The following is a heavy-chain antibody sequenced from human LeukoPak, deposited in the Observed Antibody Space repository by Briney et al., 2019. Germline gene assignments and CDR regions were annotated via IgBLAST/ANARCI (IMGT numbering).Heavy chain of an antibody. Sequence: SVMVSCKASGGTFSSYAISWVRQAPGQGLEWMGRIIPILGIANYAQKFQGRVTITADKSTSTAYMELSSLRSEGTAVYYCARGTYYYDSSGYYWMPHFDYWGQGTLVTVSS. CDR3: ARGTYYYDSSGYYWMPHFDY. CDR1: GGTFSSYA. V-gene: IGHV1-69*04. D-gene: IGHD3-22*01. CDR2: IIPILGIA. J-gene: IGHJ4*02.